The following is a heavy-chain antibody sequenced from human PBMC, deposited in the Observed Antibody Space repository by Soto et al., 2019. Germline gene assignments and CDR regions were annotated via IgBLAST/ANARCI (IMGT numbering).Heavy chain of an antibody. D-gene: IGHD6-19*01. V-gene: IGHV1-8*01. Sequence: GSVNVYCKASGYTFTSYDMNLVRKATGQGLEWMGWMNPNSGNTGYAQKFQGRVTMTRNTSISTAYMELSSLRSEDTAVYYCARARRAYSSGWYKLNWFDPWGQGTLVTVSS. CDR2: MNPNSGNT. CDR3: ARARRAYSSGWYKLNWFDP. CDR1: GYTFTSYD. J-gene: IGHJ5*02.